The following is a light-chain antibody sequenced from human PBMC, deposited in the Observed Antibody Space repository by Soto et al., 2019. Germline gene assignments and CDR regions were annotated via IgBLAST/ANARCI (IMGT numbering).Light chain of an antibody. Sequence: QSALTQPGSVSGSPGQSITISCSGTSSDIGSYNLVSWYQQHPGKAPKVIIFEGSRLPSGVSSRFSGSKSGNTASLTISGLRPEDEADYYCSSYAGSNILVVFGGGTKL. J-gene: IGLJ2*01. V-gene: IGLV2-23*01. CDR2: EGS. CDR3: SSYAGSNILVV. CDR1: SSDIGSYNL.